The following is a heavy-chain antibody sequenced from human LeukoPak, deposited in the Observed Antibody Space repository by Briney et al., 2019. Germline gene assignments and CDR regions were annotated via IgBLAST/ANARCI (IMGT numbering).Heavy chain of an antibody. J-gene: IGHJ4*02. CDR2: IYYSGST. CDR1: GGSISSYY. CDR3: ASGGLRGKLFGGRTQLPLAY. V-gene: IGHV4-59*01. D-gene: IGHD2-15*01. Sequence: PSETLSLTCTVSGGSISSYYWSWIRQPPGKGLEWIGYIYYSGSTNYNPSLKSRVTISVDTSKNQFSLKLSSVTAADTAVYYCASGGLRGKLFGGRTQLPLAYCGQGTLVTVSS.